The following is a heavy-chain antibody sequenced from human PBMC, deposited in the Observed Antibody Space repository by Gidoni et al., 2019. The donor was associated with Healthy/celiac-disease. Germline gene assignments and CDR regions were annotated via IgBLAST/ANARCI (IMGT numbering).Heavy chain of an antibody. J-gene: IGHJ6*02. CDR2: ISSSSSYI. V-gene: IGHV3-21*01. CDR3: ARDGIRFGDDSGNLSTDYYGMDV. CDR1: GFTFSRYS. D-gene: IGHD3-10*01. Sequence: EVQLVESGGGLVKPGGSLRLSCAASGFTFSRYSMNWVRQAPGKGLEWVSSISSSSSYIYYADSVKGRFTISRDNAKNSLYLQMNSLRAEDTAVYYCARDGIRFGDDSGNLSTDYYGMDVWGQGTTVTVSS.